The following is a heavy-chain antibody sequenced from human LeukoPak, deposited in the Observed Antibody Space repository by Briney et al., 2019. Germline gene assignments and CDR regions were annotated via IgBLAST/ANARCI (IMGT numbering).Heavy chain of an antibody. D-gene: IGHD2-2*01. CDR3: ARRSQLLHWLRTFDY. Sequence: SETLSLTCTVSGGSIGSSSYYWGWIRQPPGKGLEWIGEINHSGSTNYNPSLKSRVTISVDTSKNQFSLKLSSVTAADTAVYYCARRSQLLHWLRTFDYWGQGTLVTVSS. V-gene: IGHV4-39*07. CDR1: GGSIGSSSYY. J-gene: IGHJ4*02. CDR2: INHSGST.